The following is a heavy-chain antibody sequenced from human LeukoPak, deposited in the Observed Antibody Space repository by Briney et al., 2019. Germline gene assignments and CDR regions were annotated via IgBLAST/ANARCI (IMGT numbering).Heavy chain of an antibody. CDR2: ITGSGSRT. Sequence: GGSLRLSCAVSGFTFSSYAMNWVRQAPGKGLEWVSVITGSGSRTYYADSVKGRFTISRDNAKNSLYLQMNSLRAEDTAVYYCARDHGSSDVFDIWGQGTMVTVSS. CDR3: ARDHGSSDVFDI. D-gene: IGHD6-13*01. V-gene: IGHV3-23*01. J-gene: IGHJ3*02. CDR1: GFTFSSYA.